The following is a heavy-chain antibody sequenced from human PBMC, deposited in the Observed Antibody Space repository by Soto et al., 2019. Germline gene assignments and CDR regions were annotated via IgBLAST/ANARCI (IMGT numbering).Heavy chain of an antibody. D-gene: IGHD3-9*01. CDR1: GGTFSSHG. V-gene: IGHV1-69*06. Sequence: QVQLVQSGTVVQRRGSSVKVSCQASGGTFSSHGMAWVRQAPGQGLEWMGGIIPTFGTPTYAPKFQGRVTITADKSTNTAYTELSSLSSEQTGVYYCASERSAPNFEICGQGTL. CDR2: IIPTFGTP. J-gene: IGHJ4*02. CDR3: ASERSAPNFEI.